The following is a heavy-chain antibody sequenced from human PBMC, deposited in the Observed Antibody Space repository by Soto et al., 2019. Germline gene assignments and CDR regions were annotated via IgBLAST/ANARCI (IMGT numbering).Heavy chain of an antibody. CDR3: ATPFTTGTREVDAFDI. V-gene: IGHV1-69*02. D-gene: IGHD1-1*01. CDR2: IIPILGIA. CDR1: GGTFSSYT. Sequence: SVKVSCKASGGTFSSYTISWVRQAPGQGLEWMGRIIPILGIANYAQKFQGRVTITADKSTSTAYMELSSLRSEDTAVYYCATPFTTGTREVDAFDIWGQGTMVTVSS. J-gene: IGHJ3*02.